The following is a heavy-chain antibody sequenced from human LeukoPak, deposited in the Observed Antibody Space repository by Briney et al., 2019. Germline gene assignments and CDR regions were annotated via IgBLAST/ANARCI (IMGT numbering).Heavy chain of an antibody. CDR2: IHYTGST. J-gene: IGHJ6*03. Sequence: SETLSLTCTVSGGSISSYYWSWIRQSPGKGLECIGYIHYTGSTNYNPSLKSRVTISVDTSKNQFSLKLSSVTAADTAVYYCARVDRYYYYMDVWGKGTTVTISS. V-gene: IGHV4-59*08. CDR3: ARVDRYYYYMDV. CDR1: GGSISSYY.